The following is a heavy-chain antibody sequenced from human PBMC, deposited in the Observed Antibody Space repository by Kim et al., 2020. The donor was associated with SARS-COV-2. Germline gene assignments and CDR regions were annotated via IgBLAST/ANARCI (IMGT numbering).Heavy chain of an antibody. D-gene: IGHD6-13*01. CDR1: GGSISSSNW. CDR2: IYHSGST. CDR3: ATLPGIAAALGWFDP. V-gene: IGHV4-4*02. J-gene: IGHJ5*02. Sequence: SETLSLTCAVSGGSISSSNWWSWVRQPPGKGLEWIGEIYHSGSTNYNPSLKSRVTISVDKSKNQFSLKLSSVTAADTAVYYCATLPGIAAALGWFDPWGQGTLVTVSS.